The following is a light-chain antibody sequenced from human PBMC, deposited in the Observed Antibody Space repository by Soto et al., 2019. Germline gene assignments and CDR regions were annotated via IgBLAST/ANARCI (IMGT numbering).Light chain of an antibody. Sequence: DIQVTQSPSSLSASVGDRVTITCRASQVISSCLAWSQHKPGKVPNLLIYAASTLQSGVPSRFSGSGSGTDFILTISSLQPADVAAYYCQNYNSAPPITFGQGTRLEIK. V-gene: IGKV1-27*01. CDR3: QNYNSAPPIT. CDR2: AAS. CDR1: QVISSC. J-gene: IGKJ5*01.